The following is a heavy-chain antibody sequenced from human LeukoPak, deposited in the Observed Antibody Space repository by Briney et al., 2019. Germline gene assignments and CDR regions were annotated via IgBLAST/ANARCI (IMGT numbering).Heavy chain of an antibody. CDR3: ARDPIGLWSGDPPLTHALNDY. J-gene: IGHJ4*02. D-gene: IGHD3-10*01. CDR2: IKPNSGGT. V-gene: IGHV1-2*02. Sequence: ASVKVSCKTSGYTFTDYYIHWVPQAPGQGLEWMGWIKPNSGGTKYAQKFQGRFTVTRDTSISTAYMELSRLRSDDTAVYYCARDPIGLWSGDPPLTHALNDYWGQGTLVTVSS. CDR1: GYTFTDYY.